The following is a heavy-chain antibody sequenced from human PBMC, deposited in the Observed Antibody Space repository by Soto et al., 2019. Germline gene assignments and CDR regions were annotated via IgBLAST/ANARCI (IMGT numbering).Heavy chain of an antibody. CDR2: VSAYNGNT. D-gene: IGHD6-13*01. J-gene: IGHJ4*02. V-gene: IGHV1-18*01. Sequence: QVQLVQSGAEVKKPGASMKVSCKASGFTFTSYGISWVRQAPGQGLEWMGWVSAYNGNTHYAQKLPGRVTMTTDTSKTTAYMELRSLSSDDTAVYYCSRGGSSWQPHEDYWGQGTLVTVSS. CDR1: GFTFTSYG. CDR3: SRGGSSWQPHEDY.